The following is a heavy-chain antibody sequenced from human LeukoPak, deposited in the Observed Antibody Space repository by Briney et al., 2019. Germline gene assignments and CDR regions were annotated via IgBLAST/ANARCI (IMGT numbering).Heavy chain of an antibody. CDR3: ARGERGSYFDY. V-gene: IGHV3-33*01. D-gene: IGHD1-26*01. Sequence: PGRSLRLSCAASGFTFSSYGMHWVRQAPGKGLEWVAVIWYDGSNKYYADSVKGRFTISRDNSKNTLYLQMNSLRAEDTAVYYCARGERGSYFDYWGQGTLVTVSS. CDR2: IWYDGSNK. CDR1: GFTFSSYG. J-gene: IGHJ4*02.